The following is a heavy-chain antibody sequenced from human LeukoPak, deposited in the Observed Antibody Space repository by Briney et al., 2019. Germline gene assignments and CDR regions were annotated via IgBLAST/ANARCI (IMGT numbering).Heavy chain of an antibody. D-gene: IGHD1-26*01. J-gene: IGHJ4*02. CDR1: GNTLTELS. V-gene: IGHV1-24*01. CDR3: ATGGEWELLDY. Sequence: ASVNVSFTVSGNTLTELSMHWVRQAPGKGGEGMGGFDPGDGETIYTQKFQGRVTMTEDTATDTAYMELSSLRSEDTAVYYCATGGEWELLDYWGQGTLVTVSS. CDR2: FDPGDGET.